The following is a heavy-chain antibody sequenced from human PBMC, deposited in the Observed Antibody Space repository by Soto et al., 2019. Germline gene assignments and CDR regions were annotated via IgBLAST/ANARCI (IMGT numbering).Heavy chain of an antibody. V-gene: IGHV1-69*01. Sequence: QVQLVQSGAEVKKPGSSVKVSCKASGGTFSSYAISWVRQAPGQGLEWMGGIIPIFGTANYAQKFQGRVTITADEPTSTAYMELRSLRSEDTAVYYCASLYSGYDLYYGMDVWGQGTTVTVSS. J-gene: IGHJ6*02. CDR1: GGTFSSYA. D-gene: IGHD5-12*01. CDR2: IIPIFGTA. CDR3: ASLYSGYDLYYGMDV.